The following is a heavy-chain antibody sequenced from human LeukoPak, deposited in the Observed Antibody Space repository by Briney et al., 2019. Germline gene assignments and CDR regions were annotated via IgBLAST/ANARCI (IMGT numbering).Heavy chain of an antibody. CDR1: GYTFTSYY. V-gene: IGHV1-46*01. D-gene: IGHD3-3*01. CDR2: INPSGGST. CDR3: AREGLVVRFLV. J-gene: IGHJ4*02. Sequence: ASVKVSCKASGYTFTSYYMHWVRQVPGQGLEWMGIINPSGGSTSYAQKFQGRVTMTRDTSTSTVYMELSSLRSEDTAVYYCAREGLVVRFLVWGQGTLVTVSS.